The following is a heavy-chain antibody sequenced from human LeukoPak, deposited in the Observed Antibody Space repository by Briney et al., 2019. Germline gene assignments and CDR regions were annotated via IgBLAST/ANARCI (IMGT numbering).Heavy chain of an antibody. D-gene: IGHD3-3*01. V-gene: IGHV3-53*01. CDR1: GFTVSGNY. Sequence: GGSLRLSCAVSGFTVSGNYMSWVRQAPGKGLEWVSLIYSGGTTYYADSVKGRFTISRDNSKNTLYLQMNSLRAEDTAVYYCARSLRNAFDIWGQGTMVTVSS. CDR3: ARSLRNAFDI. J-gene: IGHJ3*02. CDR2: IYSGGTT.